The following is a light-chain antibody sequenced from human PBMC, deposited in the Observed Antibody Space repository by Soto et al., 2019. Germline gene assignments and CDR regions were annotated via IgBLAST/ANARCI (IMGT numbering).Light chain of an antibody. CDR1: QSVSNS. V-gene: IGKV3-15*01. Sequence: EIVMTQSPATLSVSPGERATLFCRASQSVSNSLAWYQHKPGQAPRLLIFGASTRATGIPARFSGSGSGTEFILTISSLQSEDFAVYYCQQYNNYVTFGQGTRLEIQ. CDR3: QQYNNYVT. J-gene: IGKJ5*01. CDR2: GAS.